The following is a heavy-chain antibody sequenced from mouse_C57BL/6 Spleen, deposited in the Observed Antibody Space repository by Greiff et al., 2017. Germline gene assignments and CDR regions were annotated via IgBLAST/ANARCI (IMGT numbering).Heavy chain of an antibody. J-gene: IGHJ1*03. V-gene: IGHV1-18*01. CDR2: INPNNGGT. CDR1: GYTFTDYN. Sequence: EVKLMESGPELVKPGASVKIPCKASGYTFTDYNMDWVKQSHGKSLEWIGDINPNNGGTIYNQKFKGKATLTVDKSSSTAYMELRSLTSEDTAVYYCARYGYYPYWYFDVWGTGTTVTVSS. CDR3: ARYGYYPYWYFDV. D-gene: IGHD2-3*01.